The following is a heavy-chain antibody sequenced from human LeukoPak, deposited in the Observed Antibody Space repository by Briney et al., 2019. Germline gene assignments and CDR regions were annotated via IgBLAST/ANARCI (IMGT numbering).Heavy chain of an antibody. V-gene: IGHV4-39*07. D-gene: IGHD3-22*01. J-gene: IGHJ4*02. CDR2: IYYSGST. CDR1: GGSISSSSYY. Sequence: PSETLSLTCTVSGGSISSSSYYWGWIRQPPGKGLEWIGSIYYSGSTYYNPSLKSRVTISVDTSKNQFSLKLSSVTAADTAVYYCARVGRYYYDSSGYSTLFDYWGQGTLVTVSS. CDR3: ARVGRYYYDSSGYSTLFDY.